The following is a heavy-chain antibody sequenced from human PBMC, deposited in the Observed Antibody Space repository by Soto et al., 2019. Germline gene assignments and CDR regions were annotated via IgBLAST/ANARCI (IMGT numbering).Heavy chain of an antibody. Sequence: GGSLRLSCAASGFTFSSYWMSWVRQAPGKGLEWVANIKQDGSEKYYVDSVKGRFTISRDNAKNSLYLQMNSLRAEDTAVYYCARGAGYDFWSGYYTSDYWGQGTLVTVSS. CDR3: ARGAGYDFWSGYYTSDY. V-gene: IGHV3-7*03. D-gene: IGHD3-3*01. J-gene: IGHJ4*02. CDR1: GFTFSSYW. CDR2: IKQDGSEK.